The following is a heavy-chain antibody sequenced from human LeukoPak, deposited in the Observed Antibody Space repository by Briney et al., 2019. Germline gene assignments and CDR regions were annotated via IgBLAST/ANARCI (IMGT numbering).Heavy chain of an antibody. CDR2: IYSGGST. CDR3: ARDLPVVY. CDR1: GFSVITNY. V-gene: IGHV3-53*01. J-gene: IGHJ4*02. Sequence: GGSLRLSCAASGFSVITNYMNWVRQAPGKGLEWVSVIYSGGSTYYADSVKGRFTISRDNSKNSLYLQMNSLRAEVTAVYYCARDLPVVYWGQGTLVTVSS. D-gene: IGHD4-23*01.